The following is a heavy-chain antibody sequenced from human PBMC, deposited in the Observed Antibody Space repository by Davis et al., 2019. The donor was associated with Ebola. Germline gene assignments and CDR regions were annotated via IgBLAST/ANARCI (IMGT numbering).Heavy chain of an antibody. Sequence: GESLKISCAASGFTFSDYYMSWIRQAPGKGLEWVSYISSSGSTIYYADSVKGRFTISRDNAKNSLYLQMNSLRAEDTAVYYCARSYCSGGSCYPRWFDPWGQGTLVTVSS. D-gene: IGHD2-15*01. J-gene: IGHJ5*02. V-gene: IGHV3-11*04. CDR1: GFTFSDYY. CDR2: ISSSGSTI. CDR3: ARSYCSGGSCYPRWFDP.